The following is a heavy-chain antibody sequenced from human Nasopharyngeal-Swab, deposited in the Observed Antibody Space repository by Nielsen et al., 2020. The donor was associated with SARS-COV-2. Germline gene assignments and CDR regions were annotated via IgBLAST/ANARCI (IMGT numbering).Heavy chain of an antibody. CDR3: ARESVVTGMDDATDI. D-gene: IGHD2-21*02. Sequence: GESLKISCAASGFIFSNHYMTWVRQAPGKGLEWVANIKQGGSEQFYVDSVKGRFTISRDDAKNSVYLQMNSLRAEDTAVYYCARESVVTGMDDATDIWGQGTMVTVSS. V-gene: IGHV3-7*04. CDR1: GFIFSNHY. CDR2: IKQGGSEQ. J-gene: IGHJ3*02.